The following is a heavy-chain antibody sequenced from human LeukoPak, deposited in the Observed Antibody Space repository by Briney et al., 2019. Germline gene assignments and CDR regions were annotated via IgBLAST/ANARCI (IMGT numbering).Heavy chain of an antibody. Sequence: GASVKVFCKACGGTFSRYAIRWVRQAPGQGLVWMGRINPILGIANYAQKFQGRVTITADKSTSTAYMELSSLRSEDTAVYYCASGGSSGWYEDYWGQGTLVTVSS. D-gene: IGHD6-19*01. J-gene: IGHJ4*02. CDR3: ASGGSSGWYEDY. V-gene: IGHV1-69*04. CDR1: GGTFSRYA. CDR2: INPILGIA.